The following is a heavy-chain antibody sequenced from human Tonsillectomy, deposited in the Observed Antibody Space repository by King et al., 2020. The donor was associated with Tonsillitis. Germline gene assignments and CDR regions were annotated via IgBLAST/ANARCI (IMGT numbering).Heavy chain of an antibody. CDR2: IKSKTDGGTT. V-gene: IGHV3-15*01. D-gene: IGHD3-22*01. Sequence: VQLVESGGGLVKPGGSLRLSCAASGFTFSNAWMSWVRQAPGKGLEWVGSIKSKTDGGTTDYAAPVKGRFTISRDDSKNTLYLQMNSLKTEDTAVYYYSSDGTYYYDSSCYYWGQGILGTVSS. CDR1: GFTFSNAW. CDR3: SSDGTYYYDSSCYY. J-gene: IGHJ4*02.